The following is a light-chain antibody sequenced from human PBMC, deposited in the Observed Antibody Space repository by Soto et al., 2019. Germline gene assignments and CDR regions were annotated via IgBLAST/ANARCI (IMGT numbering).Light chain of an antibody. CDR3: QKYGSSPLT. Sequence: EIVLTQSPGTLSLSPGERATLSCRASQSVSSSYLAWYQQKPGQAPRLLIYGATSRATGIPDRFSGSGSGTDFTLTISSLEPEDFAMYYCQKYGSSPLTFGGGTKVEIK. V-gene: IGKV3-20*01. CDR1: QSVSSSY. CDR2: GAT. J-gene: IGKJ4*01.